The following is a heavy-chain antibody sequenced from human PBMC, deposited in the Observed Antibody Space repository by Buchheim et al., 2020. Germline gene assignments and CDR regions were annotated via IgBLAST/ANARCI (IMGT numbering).Heavy chain of an antibody. CDR1: GFTFSSYG. V-gene: IGHV3-30*18. D-gene: IGHD3-16*02. J-gene: IGHJ6*02. CDR2: ISYDGSNK. CDR3: AKEVVTLADYVWGSYRLYGMDV. Sequence: QVQLVESGGGVVQPGRSLRLSCAASGFTFSSYGMHWVRQAPGKGLEWVAVISYDGSNKYYADSVKGRLPISRDNSKNTLYLQMNSLRAEDTAVYYCAKEVVTLADYVWGSYRLYGMDVWGQGTT.